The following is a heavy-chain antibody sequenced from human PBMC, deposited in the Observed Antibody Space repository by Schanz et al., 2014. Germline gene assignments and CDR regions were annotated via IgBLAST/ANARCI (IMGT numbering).Heavy chain of an antibody. Sequence: EVQLVESGGGFVQPGGSLGLSCVVSGFTVSSDHMNWVRQAPGKGLEWVSSISSSGSYIYYADSVKGRFSISRDNAKNSLFLQMNSLRAEDTAVYYCAREEGWGIAAAGPKHYYYGMDVWGQGTTVTVSS. D-gene: IGHD6-13*01. V-gene: IGHV3-21*01. J-gene: IGHJ6*02. CDR3: AREEGWGIAAAGPKHYYYGMDV. CDR2: ISSSGSYI. CDR1: GFTVSSDH.